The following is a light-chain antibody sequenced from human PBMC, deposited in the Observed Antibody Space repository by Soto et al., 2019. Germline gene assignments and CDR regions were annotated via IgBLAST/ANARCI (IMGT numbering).Light chain of an antibody. CDR2: GAS. CDR1: QSIGTN. Sequence: ETVMTQSPATLSVSPGDRVTHSCRASQSIGTNLLWLQQSPGQPPRLLISGASDRVAGVPDRFSGSGSGTDFTLTISGLQSEDCAVYYCQQYAGWPRTFGQGTKLEIK. V-gene: IGKV3-15*01. CDR3: QQYAGWPRT. J-gene: IGKJ2*01.